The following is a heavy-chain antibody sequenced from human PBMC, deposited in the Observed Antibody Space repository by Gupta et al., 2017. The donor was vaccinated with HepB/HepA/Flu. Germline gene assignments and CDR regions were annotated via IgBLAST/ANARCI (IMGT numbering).Heavy chain of an antibody. CDR2: INHSGST. CDR1: GGSFSGYY. J-gene: IGHJ3*02. D-gene: IGHD2-15*01. V-gene: IGHV4-34*01. CDR3: ARGGRYCSGGSCYSVASRAFDI. Sequence: QVQLQQWGAGLLKPSETLSLTCAVYGGSFSGYYWSWIRQPPGKGLEWIGEINHSGSTNYNPSLKSRVTISVDTSKNQFSLKLSSVTAADTAVYYCARGGRYCSGGSCYSVASRAFDIWGQGTMVTVSS.